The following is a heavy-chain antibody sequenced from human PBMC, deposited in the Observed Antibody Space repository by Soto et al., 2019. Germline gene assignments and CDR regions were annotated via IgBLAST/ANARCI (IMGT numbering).Heavy chain of an antibody. CDR3: AKEPFVQGSGWYADY. CDR1: GFTFSTYA. D-gene: IGHD6-19*01. V-gene: IGHV3-23*01. CDR2: ISGSGGTT. J-gene: IGHJ4*02. Sequence: VQLLESGGGLVQPGGSLRLSCAASGFTFSTYAMSWVRQAPGKGLEWVSAISGSGGTTYYADAVKGRFTISRDNSNNTLYLQMNSLRADDTAVYYCAKEPFVQGSGWYADYWCQGTLVTVSS.